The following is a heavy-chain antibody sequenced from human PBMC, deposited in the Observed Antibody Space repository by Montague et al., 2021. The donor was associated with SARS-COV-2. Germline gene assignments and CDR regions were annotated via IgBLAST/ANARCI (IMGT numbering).Heavy chain of an antibody. CDR1: GGSISSYY. CDR3: ARVSGYGSGSSFNWFDS. J-gene: IGHJ5*01. CDR2: IYYSGST. D-gene: IGHD3-10*01. Sequence: SETLSLTCTVSGGSISSYYWSWIRQPPGKGLGWIGYIYYSGSTNYNPSLKSRVTMLLDKSANELTLQVTSVTAADTAVYYCARVSGYGSGSSFNWFDSWGQGLVVTVSS. V-gene: IGHV4-59*08.